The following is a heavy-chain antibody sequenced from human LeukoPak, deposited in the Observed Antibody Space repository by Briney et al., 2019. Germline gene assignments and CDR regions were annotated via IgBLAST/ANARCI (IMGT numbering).Heavy chain of an antibody. CDR2: IYYTGST. V-gene: IGHV4-39*01. D-gene: IGHD2-15*01. Sequence: SETLSLTCSVSGDSISSSSYYWGWLRQPPGKGLEWIGSIYYTGSTYYNPSLKSRVTISIDTPKNQFSLKLSSVTAADTAVYFCAYLLYCSGGSCHTNSFDYWGQGTLVTVSS. J-gene: IGHJ4*02. CDR3: AYLLYCSGGSCHTNSFDY. CDR1: GDSISSSSYY.